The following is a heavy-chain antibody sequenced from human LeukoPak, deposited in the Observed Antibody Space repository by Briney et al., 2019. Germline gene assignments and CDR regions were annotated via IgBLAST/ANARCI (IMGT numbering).Heavy chain of an antibody. V-gene: IGHV2-5*01. CDR1: GFSLSTTGVA. J-gene: IGHJ4*02. D-gene: IGHD3-10*01. CDR2: HYWNNDK. CDR3: AHKGRGSGSFTM. Sequence: SGPTLVNPTQTLTLTCTFSGFSLSTTGVAVGWIRQPPGKALEWLAVHYWNNDKSYSPSLKSRLTVTKDSSKNQVVLIMTNMDPVDTATYYCAHKGRGSGSFTMWGQGTLVTVSS.